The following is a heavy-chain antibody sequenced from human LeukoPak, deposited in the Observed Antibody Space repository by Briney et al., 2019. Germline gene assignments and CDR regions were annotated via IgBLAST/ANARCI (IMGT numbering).Heavy chain of an antibody. CDR2: VKEDGTTK. D-gene: IGHD2-15*01. J-gene: IGHJ4*02. V-gene: IGHV3-7*01. CDR3: VSQEVVPH. Sequence: GGSLRLSCAATGFSFTNYWMSWVRQAPGKGLEWVANVKEDGTTKQYVDSVKGRFTISRDNAKNSLYLQMDSLRAEDTAVYYCVSQEVVPHWGQGTLVSVSS. CDR1: GFSFTNYW.